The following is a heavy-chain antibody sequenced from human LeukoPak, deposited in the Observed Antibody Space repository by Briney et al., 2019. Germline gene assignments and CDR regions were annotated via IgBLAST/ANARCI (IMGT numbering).Heavy chain of an antibody. CDR2: ISGNNDNP. J-gene: IGHJ4*02. CDR1: GYTFSNFG. V-gene: IGHV1-18*01. CDR3: ARDGTSTGDY. D-gene: IGHD2-2*01. Sequence: ASVKVSCKTSGYTFSNFGISWVRQAPGQGLEWMGWISGNNDNPNYGQKFQGRFTVTTDSSTSTAYMELRNLRSDDTAVCYCARDGTSTGDYWGQGTLVTVSS.